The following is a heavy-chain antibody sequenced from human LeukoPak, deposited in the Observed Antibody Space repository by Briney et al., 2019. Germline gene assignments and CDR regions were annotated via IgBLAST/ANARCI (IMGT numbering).Heavy chain of an antibody. J-gene: IGHJ5*02. D-gene: IGHD6-19*01. Sequence: GASVKVSCKASGYTFTDYYMHWVRRAPGQGLEWMGWINPNSGGTNYAQNFQGRVTMTRDTSISTAFLELSSLRSDDTAVYYCARGSTRDSSGWYGPGKWFDPWGQGTLVTVSS. CDR2: INPNSGGT. CDR3: ARGSTRDSSGWYGPGKWFDP. V-gene: IGHV1-2*02. CDR1: GYTFTDYY.